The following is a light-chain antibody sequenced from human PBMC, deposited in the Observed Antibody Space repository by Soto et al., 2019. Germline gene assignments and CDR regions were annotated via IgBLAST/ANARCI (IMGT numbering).Light chain of an antibody. CDR2: RAS. J-gene: IGKJ1*01. Sequence: NVLTQSPGTLSLSPWERATLSCRASQSLSGNYLAWYQQKPGQAPRVLIYRASIRATGLSDRFSGSGSGTDFPLTISRLEPEDFAVYYCQHYGASPWTFGQGTKVDI. CDR3: QHYGASPWT. CDR1: QSLSGNY. V-gene: IGKV3-20*01.